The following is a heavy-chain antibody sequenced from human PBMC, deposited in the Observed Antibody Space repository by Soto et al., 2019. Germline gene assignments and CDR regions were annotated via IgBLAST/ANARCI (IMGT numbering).Heavy chain of an antibody. CDR3: VKDRSLIRADVYYFDY. V-gene: IGHV3-64D*06. J-gene: IGHJ4*02. CDR2: ILSNGGTT. CDR1: GFTFRGYG. Sequence: GGSLRLSCSASGFTFRGYGMHWVRQAPGKGLEFVAAILSNGGTTYYADSVRGRFTISRDNSKNTLYLQMSSLRDDDTAVYYCVKDRSLIRADVYYFDYWGQGTLVTVSS. D-gene: IGHD2-8*01.